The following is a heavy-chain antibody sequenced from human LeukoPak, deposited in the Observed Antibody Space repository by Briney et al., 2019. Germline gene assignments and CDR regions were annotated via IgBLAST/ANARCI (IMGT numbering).Heavy chain of an antibody. D-gene: IGHD7-27*01. CDR3: ASLQLGIDY. V-gene: IGHV3-30*04. J-gene: IGHJ4*02. CDR2: ISYDGSNK. Sequence: GGSLRLSCAASGFTFSSYAMHWVRQAPGKGLEWVAVISYDGSNKYYADSVKGRFTISRDNSKNTLYLQMNSLRAEDTAVYYCASLQLGIDYWGQRTLVTVSS. CDR1: GFTFSSYA.